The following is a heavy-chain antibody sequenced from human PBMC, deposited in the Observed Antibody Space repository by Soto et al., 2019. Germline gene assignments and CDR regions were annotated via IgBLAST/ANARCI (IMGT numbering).Heavy chain of an antibody. Sequence: QVQLVQSGAEVKKPGSSVKVSCKASGGTFSSYAISWVRQAPGQGLEWMGGIIPIFGTANYAQKFQGRVTITADEATSTAYMGLSSLRSVDTAVYYWAREGVGDYFCGSYRSRWFDPWGQGTLVTVSS. CDR1: GGTFSSYA. CDR3: AREGVGDYFCGSYRSRWFDP. CDR2: IIPIFGTA. D-gene: IGHD3-16*02. J-gene: IGHJ5*02. V-gene: IGHV1-69*01.